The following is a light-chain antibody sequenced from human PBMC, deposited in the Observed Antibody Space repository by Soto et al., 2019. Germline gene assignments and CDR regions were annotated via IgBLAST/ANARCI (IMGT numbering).Light chain of an antibody. CDR2: EVS. CDR3: SSYTSSSTVV. J-gene: IGLJ2*01. V-gene: IGLV2-14*01. CDR1: SSDVGGYKY. Sequence: QSVLTQPASVSGSPGQSITISCTGTSSDVGGYKYVSWYQQHPGKAPKVMIYEVSNRPSGVSNRFSGSKSGNTASLTISGLQAEDEADYYCSSYTSSSTVVFGGGTKPTVL.